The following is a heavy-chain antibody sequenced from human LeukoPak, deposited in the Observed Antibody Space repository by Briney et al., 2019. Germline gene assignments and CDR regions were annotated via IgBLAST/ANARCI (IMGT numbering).Heavy chain of an antibody. D-gene: IGHD6-13*01. V-gene: IGHV3-30*03. J-gene: IGHJ4*02. CDR2: ISYDGSNK. CDR3: VTGYSSSWYSFPDY. Sequence: GGSLRLSCAASGFTFSSYGMHRVRQAPGKGLGWVAVISYDGSNKYYADSVKGRFTISRDNSKNTLYLQMNSLRAEDTAVYYCVTGYSSSWYSFPDYWGQGTLVTVSS. CDR1: GFTFSSYG.